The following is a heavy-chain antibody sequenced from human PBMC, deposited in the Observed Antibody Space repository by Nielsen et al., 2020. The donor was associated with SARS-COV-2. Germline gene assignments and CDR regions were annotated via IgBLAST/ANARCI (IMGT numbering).Heavy chain of an antibody. V-gene: IGHV1-2*04. Sequence: ASVKVSCKASGYTFTGYYMHWVRQAPGQGLEWMGWINPNSGGTNYAQKFQGWVTMTRDTSISTAYMELSSLRSEDTAVYYCARVQGSYGYYYYYGMDVWGQGTTVTVSS. J-gene: IGHJ6*02. CDR3: ARVQGSYGYYYYYGMDV. D-gene: IGHD5-18*01. CDR2: INPNSGGT. CDR1: GYTFTGYY.